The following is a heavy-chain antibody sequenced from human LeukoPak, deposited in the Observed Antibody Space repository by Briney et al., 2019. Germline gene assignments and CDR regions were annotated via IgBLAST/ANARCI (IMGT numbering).Heavy chain of an antibody. Sequence: PGGSLRLSCAASGFAVCSNYMSWGRPAPGQGLAWVSVIYSDGSTYYADSVKGRFTISRDNSKNTLYLQMNSLRAEDTAVYYCARTRVPAGMGIDYWGQGTLVTVSS. J-gene: IGHJ4*02. V-gene: IGHV3-53*01. CDR1: GFAVCSNY. D-gene: IGHD2-2*01. CDR3: ARTRVPAGMGIDY. CDR2: IYSDGST.